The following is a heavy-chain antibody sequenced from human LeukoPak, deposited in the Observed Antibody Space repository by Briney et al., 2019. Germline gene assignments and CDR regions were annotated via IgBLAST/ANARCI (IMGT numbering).Heavy chain of an antibody. D-gene: IGHD3-22*01. CDR3: AKVITMIVVAGAFDI. CDR2: ISYDGSNK. Sequence: GGSLRLSCAASGFTFSSYGMHWVRQAPGKGLEWVAVISYDGSNKYYADSVKGRFTISRDNSKNTLYLQMNGLRAEDTAVYYCAKVITMIVVAGAFDIWGQGTMVTVSS. CDR1: GFTFSSYG. V-gene: IGHV3-30*18. J-gene: IGHJ3*02.